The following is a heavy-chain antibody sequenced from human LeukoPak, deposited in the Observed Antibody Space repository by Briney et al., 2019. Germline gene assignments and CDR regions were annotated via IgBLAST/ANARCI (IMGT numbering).Heavy chain of an antibody. D-gene: IGHD3-10*01. CDR3: ARRLWFGEFSH. J-gene: IGHJ4*02. V-gene: IGHV4-39*01. CDR2: IYYSGST. Sequence: PSETLSLTCTVSGGSISSSSYYWGWIRQPPGKGLEWIGSIYYSGSTYYNPSLKSRVTISVDASKNQFSLKLSSVTAAATAVYYCARRLWFGEFSHWGQGTLVTVSS. CDR1: GGSISSSSYY.